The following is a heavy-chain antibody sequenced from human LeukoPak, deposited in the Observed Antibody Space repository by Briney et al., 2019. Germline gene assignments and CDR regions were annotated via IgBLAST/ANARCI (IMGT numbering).Heavy chain of an antibody. CDR2: INPNSGGT. CDR3: ARGALGYCSSTSCYHFDY. CDR1: GYTFTGYY. V-gene: IGHV1-2*06. Sequence: ASVKVSCKASGYTFTGYYMHWVRQAPGQGLEWMGRINPNSGGTNYAQKFQGRVTMTRDTSISTAYMELSSLRSEDTAVYYCARGALGYCSSTSCYHFDYWGQGTLVTVSS. D-gene: IGHD2-2*01. J-gene: IGHJ4*02.